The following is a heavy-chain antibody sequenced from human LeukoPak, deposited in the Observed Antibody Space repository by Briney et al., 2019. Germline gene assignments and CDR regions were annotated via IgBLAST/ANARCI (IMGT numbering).Heavy chain of an antibody. CDR1: GFTFSNCA. Sequence: GASLRLSCAASGFTFSNCAMSWVRQAPGKGLEWVSATGGGSGIYYADSMKSRFTISRDNSKNTLYLQINSLRAEDTAVYYCAKWGDYDVLTGYYVSDYWGQGTLVTVSS. J-gene: IGHJ4*02. D-gene: IGHD3-9*01. CDR2: TGGGSGI. CDR3: AKWGDYDVLTGYYVSDY. V-gene: IGHV3-23*01.